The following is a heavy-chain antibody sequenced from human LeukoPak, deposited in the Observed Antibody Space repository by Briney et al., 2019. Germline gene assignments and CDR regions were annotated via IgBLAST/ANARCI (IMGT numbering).Heavy chain of an antibody. D-gene: IGHD6-13*01. V-gene: IGHV1-69*13. CDR3: ATAAGTFYYYYGMDV. CDR1: GGTFSSYA. Sequence: SVKVSCKASGGTFSSYAISWVRQAPGQGLEWMGGIIPIFGTANYAQKFQGSVTITADESTSTAYMELSSLRSEDTAVYYCATAAGTFYYYYGMDVWGQGTTVTVSS. CDR2: IIPIFGTA. J-gene: IGHJ6*02.